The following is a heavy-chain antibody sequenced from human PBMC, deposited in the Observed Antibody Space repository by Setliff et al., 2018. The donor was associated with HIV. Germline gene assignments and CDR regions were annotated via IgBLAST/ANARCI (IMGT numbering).Heavy chain of an antibody. CDR2: IYNSAST. J-gene: IGHJ4*02. V-gene: IGHV4-59*08. CDR3: AIHSPSDY. CDR1: GDSISTDY. Sequence: SETLSLTCTVSGDSISTDYWTWIRQPPGKGLEWSGYIYNSASTSYNPSLKSRVTISVNTSTNQFSLKLSFVTAAYTAVYYCAIHSPSDYWGQGTLVTVSS.